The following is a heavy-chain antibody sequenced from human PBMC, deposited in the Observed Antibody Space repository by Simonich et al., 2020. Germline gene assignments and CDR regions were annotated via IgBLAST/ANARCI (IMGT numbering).Heavy chain of an antibody. D-gene: IGHD6-13*01. CDR3: ARAYSSSWYNWFDP. CDR2: IWYDGSNK. Sequence: QVQLVESGGGVVQPGRSLRLSCAASGFTFSSYGMHWVRQAPGRGLGGVAVIWYDGSNKYYADSGKGRFTISRDNSKNTLYLQMNSLRAEDTAVYYCARAYSSSWYNWFDPWGQGTLVTVSS. J-gene: IGHJ5*02. V-gene: IGHV3-33*01. CDR1: GFTFSSYG.